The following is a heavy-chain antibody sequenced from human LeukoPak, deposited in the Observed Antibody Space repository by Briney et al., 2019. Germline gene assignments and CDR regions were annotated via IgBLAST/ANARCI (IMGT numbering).Heavy chain of an antibody. CDR3: ARDVHYDSSGYYFRNDAFDI. V-gene: IGHV3-21*01. CDR2: ISSSSRYI. CDR1: GFTFSSYS. J-gene: IGHJ3*02. D-gene: IGHD3-22*01. Sequence: GGSLRLSCAASGFTFSSYSMNWVRQAPGKWLEWVSSISSSSRYIYYGDSVKGRFTVSRDNAKNSLCLQMNSLRAEDTAVYYCARDVHYDSSGYYFRNDAFDIWGQGTMVTVSS.